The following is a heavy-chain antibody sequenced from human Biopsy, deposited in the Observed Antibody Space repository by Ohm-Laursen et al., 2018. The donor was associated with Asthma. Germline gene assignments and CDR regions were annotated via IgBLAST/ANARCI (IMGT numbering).Heavy chain of an antibody. J-gene: IGHJ6*02. CDR2: ISYDGSNK. V-gene: IGHV3-30*03. CDR3: ASYEVVASILPLDV. CDR1: GFTFSRYG. Sequence: SLRLSCAASGFTFSRYGMHWVRQAPGKGLEWVAVISYDGSNKYYGDSVQGRFTISRDNSKNTLYLQMNSLRAEDTAVYYCASYEVVASILPLDVWGQGTTVTVSS. D-gene: IGHD2-21*02.